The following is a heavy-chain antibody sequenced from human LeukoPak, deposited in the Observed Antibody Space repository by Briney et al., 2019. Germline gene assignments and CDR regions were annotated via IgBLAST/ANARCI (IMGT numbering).Heavy chain of an antibody. CDR2: ISYDGSSK. CDR1: GFTFSSYG. D-gene: IGHD3-9*01. J-gene: IGHJ4*02. CDR3: TRGGGGLTWTYKDWLTGSGVHY. Sequence: PGRSLRLSCAASGFTFSSYGMHWVRQAPGKGLEWVAVISYDGSSKYYADSMKGRFTISRDNSKDTLYLQMNSMRAEDTAVYYCTRGGGGLTWTYKDWLTGSGVHYWGQGTQVTVSS. V-gene: IGHV3-30*03.